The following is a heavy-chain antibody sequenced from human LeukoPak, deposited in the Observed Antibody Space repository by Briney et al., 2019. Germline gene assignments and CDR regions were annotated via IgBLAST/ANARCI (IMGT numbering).Heavy chain of an antibody. J-gene: IGHJ4*02. CDR2: ISRGGNSL. V-gene: IGHV3-11*04. CDR1: GFSFSDYY. Sequence: GGSLRHSCAASGFSFSDYYVNWLRQAPGKGLEWVSSISRGGNSLYYADSVKGRFTISRDNAKNSLYLQMNSLRAEDTALYYCARAAAGYGTSRIDYWGQGTLVTVSS. D-gene: IGHD6-13*01. CDR3: ARAAAGYGTSRIDY.